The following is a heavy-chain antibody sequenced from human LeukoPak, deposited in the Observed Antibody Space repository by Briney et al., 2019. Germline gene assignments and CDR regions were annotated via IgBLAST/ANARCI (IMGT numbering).Heavy chain of an antibody. CDR2: ISSSSSYI. J-gene: IGHJ4*02. Sequence: GGSLRLSCAASGFTFSSYSMNWVRQAPGKGLKWVSSISSSSSYIYYADSVKGRFTISRDNAKNSLYLQMNSLRAEDTAVYYCARDGSGVFDYWGQGTLVTVSS. V-gene: IGHV3-21*01. CDR1: GFTFSSYS. CDR3: ARDGSGVFDY. D-gene: IGHD3-10*01.